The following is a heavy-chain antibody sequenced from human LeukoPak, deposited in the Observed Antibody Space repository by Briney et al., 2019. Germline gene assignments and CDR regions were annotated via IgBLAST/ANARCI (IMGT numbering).Heavy chain of an antibody. Sequence: GGSLRLSCAASGFTFSSYEMNWVRQAPGKGLEWVSYISSSGSTIYYADSVKGRFTISRDNAKNSLYLQMNGLRAEDTAVYYCARDRQRFGELLYRWGQGTLVTVSS. CDR1: GFTFSSYE. CDR2: ISSSGSTI. J-gene: IGHJ4*02. V-gene: IGHV3-48*03. D-gene: IGHD3-10*01. CDR3: ARDRQRFGELLYR.